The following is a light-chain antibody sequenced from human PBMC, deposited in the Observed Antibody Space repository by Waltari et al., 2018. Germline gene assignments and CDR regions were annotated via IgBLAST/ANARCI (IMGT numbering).Light chain of an antibody. J-gene: IGKJ1*01. CDR3: QQYNSYSRT. V-gene: IGKV1-5*03. CDR2: KAS. Sequence: DIQMTQSPSTLSASVGDRVTIPCRASQSVSFWLAWYQQKPGKAPNLLIYKASTLESGVPSRFSGSGSGTEFTLTISSLQPDDFATYYCQQYNSYSRTFGQGDQGGNQ. CDR1: QSVSFW.